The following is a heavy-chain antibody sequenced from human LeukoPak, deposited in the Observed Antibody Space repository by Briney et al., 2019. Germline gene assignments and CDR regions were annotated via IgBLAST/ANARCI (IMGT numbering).Heavy chain of an antibody. V-gene: IGHV1-46*01. CDR2: INPSGGST. CDR3: ARTTVVTQYGTDY. D-gene: IGHD4-23*01. Sequence: ASVKVSCRASGYTFTSYYMHWVRQAPGQGLEWMGIINPSGGSTSYAQKFQGRVTTTRDTSTSTVYMELSSLRSEDTAVYYCARTTVVTQYGTDYWGQGTLVTVSS. CDR1: GYTFTSYY. J-gene: IGHJ4*02.